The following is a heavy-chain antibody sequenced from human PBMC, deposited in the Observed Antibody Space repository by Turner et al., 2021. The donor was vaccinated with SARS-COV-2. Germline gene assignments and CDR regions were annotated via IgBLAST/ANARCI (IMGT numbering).Heavy chain of an antibody. CDR3: ATAPANYYDSSGSKGFYYYYYGMDV. CDR2: FDPEDGET. CDR1: GSTIIEFS. V-gene: IGHV1-24*01. D-gene: IGHD3-22*01. Sequence: QLQLVPAGEEEKTPGAAEMVTCKVSGSTIIEFSHHWVRQAPGKGLEWMGGFDPEDGETIYAQKFQGRVTMTEDTSTDTAYMELSSLRSEDTAVYYCATAPANYYDSSGSKGFYYYYYGMDVWGQGTTVTVSS. J-gene: IGHJ6*02.